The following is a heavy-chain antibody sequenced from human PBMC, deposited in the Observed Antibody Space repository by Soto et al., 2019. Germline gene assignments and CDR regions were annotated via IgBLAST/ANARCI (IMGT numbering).Heavy chain of an antibody. CDR2: IIPIFGTA. J-gene: IGHJ4*02. Sequence: GASVKVSCKASGGTFSSYAISWVRQAPGQGLEWMGGIIPIFGTANYAQKLQGRVTITADASTSTAYMELSSLRSEDTAVYYCARAHVVMAPTRALHYWCQGPFGTVSS. D-gene: IGHD2-15*01. CDR1: GGTFSSYA. CDR3: ARAHVVMAPTRALHY. V-gene: IGHV1-69*13.